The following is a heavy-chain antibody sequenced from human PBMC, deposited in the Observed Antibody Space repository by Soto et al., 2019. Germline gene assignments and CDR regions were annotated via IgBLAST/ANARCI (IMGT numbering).Heavy chain of an antibody. D-gene: IGHD3-10*01. CDR2: VGGGGDNI. J-gene: IGHJ5*02. CDR1: GFTFSSYS. Sequence: PGGSLRLSCAASGFTFSSYSMNWVRQAPGKGLQWVATVGGGGDNIFYADSVKGRFTISRDDSQNMVFLQMNSLRPEDTAVYFCAKRDSGSGRSPPLINHWGQGTLVTVPS. V-gene: IGHV3-23*01. CDR3: AKRDSGSGRSPPLINH.